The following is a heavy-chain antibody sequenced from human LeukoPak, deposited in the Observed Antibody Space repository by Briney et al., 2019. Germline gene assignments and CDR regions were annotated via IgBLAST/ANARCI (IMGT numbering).Heavy chain of an antibody. Sequence: GGSLRLSCAASGFTFSSYAMLWVRQAPGKGLEWVAVISYDGSNKYYADSVKGRFTISRDNSKNTLYLQMNSLRAEDTAVYYCARSNGDGYNYDYWGQGTLVTVSS. D-gene: IGHD5-24*01. CDR3: ARSNGDGYNYDY. CDR1: GFTFSSYA. V-gene: IGHV3-30*04. J-gene: IGHJ4*02. CDR2: ISYDGSNK.